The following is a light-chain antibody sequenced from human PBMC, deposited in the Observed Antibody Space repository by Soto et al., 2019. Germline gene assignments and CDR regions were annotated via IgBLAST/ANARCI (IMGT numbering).Light chain of an antibody. CDR1: PSVVSSY. Sequence: EIVLTQSPGTLSLSPGERATLSCSASPSVVSSYLAWYQQKPGQAPRLLIYAASSRATGIPDRFSGSGSGTDFTLTISRLEPEDFAVYYCQQYGTSPRTFGQGTKVDNK. CDR2: AAS. CDR3: QQYGTSPRT. V-gene: IGKV3-20*01. J-gene: IGKJ1*01.